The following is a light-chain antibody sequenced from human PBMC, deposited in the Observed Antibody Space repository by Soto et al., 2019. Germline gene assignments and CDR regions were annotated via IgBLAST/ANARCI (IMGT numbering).Light chain of an antibody. V-gene: IGKV3-20*01. J-gene: IGKJ5*01. Sequence: EIVLTQSPGTLSLSPGERVTLSCRASQSVNINYLAWYQQQPGQAPRHPVYDASSRATGIPDRFSGSGSGTDFTLTISGLEPEDFAVYYCQQYGNSPITFGQGTRLEIK. CDR3: QQYGNSPIT. CDR1: QSVNINY. CDR2: DAS.